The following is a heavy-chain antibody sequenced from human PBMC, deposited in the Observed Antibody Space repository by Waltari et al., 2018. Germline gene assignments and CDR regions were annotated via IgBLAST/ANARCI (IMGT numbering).Heavy chain of an antibody. V-gene: IGHV3-53*02. D-gene: IGHD3-16*01. Sequence: EVQLVETGGGLILPGGSLRLSCSASDFIVRPHFMTWARPAPGKGLEWVSTLYPAALTYYADSVKGRFTISRDSSKNTLYLQMSSVRAEDTAVYYCARADVSTGGKYYFDFWGQGTLVSVSS. CDR3: ARADVSTGGKYYFDF. CDR2: LYPAALT. J-gene: IGHJ4*02. CDR1: DFIVRPHF.